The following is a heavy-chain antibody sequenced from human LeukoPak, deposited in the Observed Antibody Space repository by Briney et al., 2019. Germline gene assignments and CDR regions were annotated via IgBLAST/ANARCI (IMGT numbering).Heavy chain of an antibody. CDR3: AKDSGSYYQYFQH. D-gene: IGHD1-26*01. CDR2: ISWNSGSI. CDR1: GFTFDDYA. V-gene: IGHV3-9*03. Sequence: PGGSLRLSCAASGFTFDDYAMHWVRQAPGKGLEWVSGISWNSGSIGYADSVKGRFTISRDNAKNSLYLQMNSLRAEDMALYYCAKDSGSYYQYFQHWGQGTLVTVSS. J-gene: IGHJ1*01.